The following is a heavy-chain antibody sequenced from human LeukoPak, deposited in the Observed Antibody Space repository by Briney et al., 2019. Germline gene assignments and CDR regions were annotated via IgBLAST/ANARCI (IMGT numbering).Heavy chain of an antibody. CDR2: ISSSGSTI. Sequence: PGGSLRLSCAASGFTFSDYYMSWIRQAPGKGLEWVSYISSSGSTIYYADSVKGRFTISRDNAKNSLYLQMNSLRAEDTAVYYCARERKTASIDIVVVPAARKNAFDIWGQGTMVTVSS. CDR3: ARERKTASIDIVVVPAARKNAFDI. V-gene: IGHV3-11*04. D-gene: IGHD2-2*01. CDR1: GFTFSDYY. J-gene: IGHJ3*02.